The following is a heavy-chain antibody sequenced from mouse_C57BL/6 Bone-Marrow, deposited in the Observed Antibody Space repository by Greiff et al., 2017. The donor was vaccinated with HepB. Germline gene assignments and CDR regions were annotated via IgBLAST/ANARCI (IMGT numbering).Heavy chain of an antibody. CDR3: ARGGSSWFAY. J-gene: IGHJ3*01. Sequence: QVQLQQPGAELVKPGASVKLSCKASGYTFTSYWMHWVKQRSGQGLEWIGMIHPNSGSTNYNEKFKSKSTLTVVKSSSTPYMQLSSLTSEDSAVYYCARGGSSWFAYWGQGTLVTVSA. CDR2: IHPNSGST. D-gene: IGHD1-1*01. V-gene: IGHV1-64*01. CDR1: GYTFTSYW.